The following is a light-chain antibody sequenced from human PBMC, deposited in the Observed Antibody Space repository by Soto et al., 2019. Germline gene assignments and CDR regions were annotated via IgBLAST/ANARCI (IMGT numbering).Light chain of an antibody. CDR1: QSVGSN. Sequence: EIVMTQSPATLSVSPGERATPSCRASQSVGSNLAWYQQKPGQAPRVLIYGASTRATGIPARFSGSGSGAEFTLTISSLQSEDFALYYCQQYNNWPLNFGGGTK. V-gene: IGKV3-15*01. CDR3: QQYNNWPLN. J-gene: IGKJ4*01. CDR2: GAS.